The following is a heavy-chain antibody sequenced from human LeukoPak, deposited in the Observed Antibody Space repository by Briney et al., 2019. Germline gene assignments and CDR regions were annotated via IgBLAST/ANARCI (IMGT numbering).Heavy chain of an antibody. CDR2: IFDNGNT. Sequence: SETLSLTCTVSGGSINNYYWSWIRQPPGKGLEWIGYIFDNGNTNYNPSLKSRVTISLDTSKNQFSLKLSSVTAADTAVYYCARARYYYGHYFDYWGLGTLVTVSS. CDR3: ARARYYYGHYFDY. D-gene: IGHD3-10*01. J-gene: IGHJ4*02. CDR1: GGSINNYY. V-gene: IGHV4-59*01.